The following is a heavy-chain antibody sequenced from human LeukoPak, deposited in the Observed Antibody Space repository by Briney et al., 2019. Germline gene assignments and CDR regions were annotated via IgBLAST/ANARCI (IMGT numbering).Heavy chain of an antibody. CDR1: GYSFRNYA. CDR3: AKEAFGYSFSEC. CDR2: ISGGGDDT. J-gene: IGHJ4*02. V-gene: IGHV3-23*01. Sequence: GGSLRLSYAASGYSFRNYAMSWIRQAPGGGLEWVSAISGGGDDTYYTDSVKGRFTISRDDSKNMLYLQMNSLRGEDTAVYYCAKEAFGYSFSECWGQGSLVTVSS. D-gene: IGHD1-26*01.